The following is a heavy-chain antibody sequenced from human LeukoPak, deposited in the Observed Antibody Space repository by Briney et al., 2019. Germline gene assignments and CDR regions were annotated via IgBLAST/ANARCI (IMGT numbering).Heavy chain of an antibody. Sequence: ASVKVSCKASGYTFTGYYMHWVRQAPGQGLEWMGWINPNSGGTNYAQKFQGRVTMTRDTSISTAYMELSRLRSDDTAVYYCARDSFDLYCSSTSCSMGENFDYWGQGTLVTVSS. CDR1: GYTFTGYY. J-gene: IGHJ4*02. V-gene: IGHV1-2*02. CDR2: INPNSGGT. CDR3: ARDSFDLYCSSTSCSMGENFDY. D-gene: IGHD2-2*01.